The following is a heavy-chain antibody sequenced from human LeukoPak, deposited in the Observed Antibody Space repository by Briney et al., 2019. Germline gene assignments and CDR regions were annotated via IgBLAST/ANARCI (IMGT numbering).Heavy chain of an antibody. J-gene: IGHJ6*04. CDR2: IVGRGGIT. D-gene: IGHD3-10*02. CDR3: AELGITMIGGV. CDR1: GITFSSYA. V-gene: IGHV3-23*01. Sequence: GGSLRLSCAASGITFSSYAMSWVRQAPGKGLEWVSTIVGRGGITYYADSVKGRFTISRDNSKNTLYLQLNSLRAEDTAVYYCAELGITMIGGVWGKGTTVTISS.